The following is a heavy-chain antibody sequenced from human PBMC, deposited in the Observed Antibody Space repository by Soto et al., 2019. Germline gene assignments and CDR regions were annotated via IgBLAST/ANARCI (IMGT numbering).Heavy chain of an antibody. CDR1: GGSISSSSYY. CDR3: ARAFGGAAAAGYYYGMDV. V-gene: IGHV4-39*01. J-gene: IGHJ6*02. CDR2: IYYSGST. D-gene: IGHD6-13*01. Sequence: SETLSLTSTASGGSISSSSYYWGWIRQPPGKGLEWIGSIYYSGSTYYNPSLKSRVTISVDMSKNQFSLKLSSVTAADTAVYYCARAFGGAAAAGYYYGMDVWGQGTTVTAP.